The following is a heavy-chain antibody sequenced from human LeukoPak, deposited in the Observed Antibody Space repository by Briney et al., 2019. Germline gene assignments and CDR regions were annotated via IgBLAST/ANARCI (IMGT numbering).Heavy chain of an antibody. V-gene: IGHV3-21*01. D-gene: IGHD5-18*01. CDR2: ISSSSSYI. CDR1: GFTFSSYS. CDR3: ARDTAMVRDFDY. J-gene: IGHJ4*02. Sequence: PGGSLRLSCAASGFTFSSYSMNWVRQAPGKGLEWVSSISSSSSYIYYADSVKGRYTISRDNAKNSLYLQMNSPRAEDTAVYYCARDTAMVRDFDYWGQGTLVTVSS.